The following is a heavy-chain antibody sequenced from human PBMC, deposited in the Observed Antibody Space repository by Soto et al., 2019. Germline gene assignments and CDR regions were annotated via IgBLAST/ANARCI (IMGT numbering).Heavy chain of an antibody. V-gene: IGHV4-61*08. CDR3: ARIPVDTYMIYWSDP. D-gene: IGHD3-16*01. CDR1: VDSVSIGDYY. CDR2: VYFSGST. J-gene: IGHJ5*02. Sequence: SEALSVTCSVSVDSVSIGDYYWSWIRQPPGKGLEWIGHVYFSGSTNYIPSLKSRLTMSVDTAKNQFSLKLNSVTAADTAVYYCARIPVDTYMIYWSDPWGQGTQVTVSS.